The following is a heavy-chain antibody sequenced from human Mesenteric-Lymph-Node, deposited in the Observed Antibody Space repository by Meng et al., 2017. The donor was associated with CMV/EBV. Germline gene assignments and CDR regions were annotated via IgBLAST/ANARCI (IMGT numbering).Heavy chain of an antibody. CDR3: AKSQQVVPAASYGMDV. D-gene: IGHD2-2*01. J-gene: IGHJ6*02. Sequence: GESLKISCAASGFTFSSYGMHWVRQAPGKGLEWVSLISWDGGSTYYADSVKGRFTISRDNSKNSLYLQMNSLRTEDTALYYCAKSQQVVPAASYGMDVWGQGTTVTVSS. V-gene: IGHV3-43*01. CDR2: ISWDGGST. CDR1: GFTFSSYG.